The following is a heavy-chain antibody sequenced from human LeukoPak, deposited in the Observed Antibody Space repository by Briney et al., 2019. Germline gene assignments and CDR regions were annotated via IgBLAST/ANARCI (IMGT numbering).Heavy chain of an antibody. J-gene: IGHJ4*02. CDR2: ISSSSTI. CDR3: AADQATNYYYYDSSGYYGY. CDR1: GFTFSSYA. V-gene: IGHV3-48*01. Sequence: QPGGSLRLSCAASGFTFSSYAMNWVRQAPGKGLEWVSYISSSSTIYYADSVKGRFTISRDNAKNSLYLQMDSLRAEDTAVYYCAADQATNYYYYDSSGYYGYWGQGTLVTVSS. D-gene: IGHD3-22*01.